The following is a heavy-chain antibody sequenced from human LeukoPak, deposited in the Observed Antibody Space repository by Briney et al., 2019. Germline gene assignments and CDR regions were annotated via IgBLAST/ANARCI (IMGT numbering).Heavy chain of an antibody. CDR1: GFTFSSYW. V-gene: IGHV3-7*01. D-gene: IGHD3-3*01. Sequence: PGGSLRLSCAASGFTFSSYWMSWVRQAPGKGLEWVANIKQDGSEKYYVDSVKGRFTISRDNAKNSLYLQMNSLRAEDTAVYYCARAAFGVVITYYYMDVWGKGTTVTASS. J-gene: IGHJ6*03. CDR3: ARAAFGVVITYYYMDV. CDR2: IKQDGSEK.